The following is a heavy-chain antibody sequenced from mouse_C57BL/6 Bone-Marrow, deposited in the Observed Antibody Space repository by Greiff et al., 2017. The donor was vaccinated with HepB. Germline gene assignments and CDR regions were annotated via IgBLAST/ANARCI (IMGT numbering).Heavy chain of an antibody. CDR3: AKKDWGWYFDV. V-gene: IGHV2-5*01. CDR1: GFSLTSYG. D-gene: IGHD4-1*01. CDR2: IWRGGST. Sequence: LQESGPGLVQPSQSLSITCTVSGFSLTSYGVHWVRQSPGKGLEWLGVIWRGGSTDYNAAFMSRLSITKDNSKSQVFFKMNSLQADDTAIYYCAKKDWGWYFDVWGTGTTVTVSS. J-gene: IGHJ1*03.